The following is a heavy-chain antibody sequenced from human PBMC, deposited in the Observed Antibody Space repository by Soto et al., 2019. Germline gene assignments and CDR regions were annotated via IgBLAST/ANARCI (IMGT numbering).Heavy chain of an antibody. J-gene: IGHJ3*02. V-gene: IGHV1-18*01. CDR3: ARDQTKWLTDAFDI. CDR1: GYTFISYG. Sequence: HVQLVQSGAEVKKPGASLKVSCKASGYTFISYGVSWVRQAPGQGLEWLGWISPYNGNTNYAQKFQGRIPRTTDTSTSTVYMDLRSLRTDDTAVYYCARDQTKWLTDAFDIWGQGTMVVVSS. D-gene: IGHD5-12*01. CDR2: ISPYNGNT.